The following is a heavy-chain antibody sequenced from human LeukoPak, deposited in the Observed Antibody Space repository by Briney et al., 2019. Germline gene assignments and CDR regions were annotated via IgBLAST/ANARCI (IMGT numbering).Heavy chain of an antibody. CDR2: IYHSGST. J-gene: IGHJ4*02. D-gene: IGHD4-11*01. CDR1: GYSISSGYY. V-gene: IGHV4-38-2*02. Sequence: PSETLSLTCTVSGYSISSGYYWGWIRQPPGKGLEWIGSIYHSGSTYYNPSLKSRVTISVDTSKNQFSLKLSSVTAADTAVYYCARGADDYQGYWGQGTLVTVSS. CDR3: ARGADDYQGY.